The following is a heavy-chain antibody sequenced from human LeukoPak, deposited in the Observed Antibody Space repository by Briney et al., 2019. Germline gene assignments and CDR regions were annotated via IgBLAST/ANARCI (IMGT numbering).Heavy chain of an antibody. J-gene: IGHJ3*01. D-gene: IGHD3-16*01. CDR3: ARWDYDIAG. CDR2: IYHSGST. V-gene: IGHV4-30-2*01. Sequence: SETLSLTCTVSGGSISSGGYYWSWIRQPPGKGLEWIGYIYHSGSTYYNPSLKSRVTISVDRSKNQFSLKLSSVTAADTAVYYCARWDYDIAGWGQGTMVTVSS. CDR1: GGSISSGGYY.